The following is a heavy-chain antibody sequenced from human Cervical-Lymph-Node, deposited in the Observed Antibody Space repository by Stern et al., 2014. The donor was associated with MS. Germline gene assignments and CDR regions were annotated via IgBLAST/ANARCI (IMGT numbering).Heavy chain of an antibody. CDR3: ARGAGWFDP. J-gene: IGHJ5*02. CDR1: GGSISSYY. CDR2: IYYSGST. V-gene: IGHV4-59*01. Sequence: VQLEESGPGLVKPSETLSLTCTVSGGSISSYYWSWIRQPPGKGLEWIGYIYYSGSTNYNPSLKSRVTISVDKSQKQLSLKLHSVTAADTAVYYCARGAGWFDPWGQGTLVTVSS.